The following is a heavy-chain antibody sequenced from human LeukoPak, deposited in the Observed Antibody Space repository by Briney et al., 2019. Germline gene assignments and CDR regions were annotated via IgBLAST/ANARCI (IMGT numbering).Heavy chain of an antibody. CDR2: IKQDGSEK. Sequence: GGSLRLSCAASGIIFPSYWMTCVRQAPGKGLEWVANIKQDGSEKYYVDSVKGRFTISRDNANNSVYLQMNSLRAEDTAVYYCAGLHLFGFLDSWGQGTLVTVSS. CDR1: GIIFPSYW. D-gene: IGHD3-10*01. J-gene: IGHJ4*02. V-gene: IGHV3-7*04. CDR3: AGLHLFGFLDS.